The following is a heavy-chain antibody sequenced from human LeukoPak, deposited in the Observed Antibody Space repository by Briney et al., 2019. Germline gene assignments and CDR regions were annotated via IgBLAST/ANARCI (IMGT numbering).Heavy chain of an antibody. V-gene: IGHV3-7*03. CDR1: GFTFSSYW. D-gene: IGHD3-10*01. Sequence: GGSLRLSCAASGFTFSSYWMSWVRQAPGKGLEWVANIKQDGSEKYYVDTVKGRFTISRDNAKNSLYLQMNSLRAEDMALYYCARARGSGSYLDYFDYWGQGTLVTVSS. CDR3: ARARGSGSYLDYFDY. CDR2: IKQDGSEK. J-gene: IGHJ4*02.